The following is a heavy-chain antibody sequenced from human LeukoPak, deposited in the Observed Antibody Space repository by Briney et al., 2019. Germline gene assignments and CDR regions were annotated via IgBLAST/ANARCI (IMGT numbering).Heavy chain of an antibody. CDR2: IRSDGSNK. V-gene: IGHV3-30*02. CDR3: ARFIAAPYYFDY. J-gene: IGHJ4*02. D-gene: IGHD6-13*01. CDR1: GFSFSSYG. Sequence: GGSLRLSCAGSGFSFSSYGMHWVRQAPGKGLEWMAFIRSDGSNKYYADSVKGRFTISRDNAKNSLYLQMNSLRAEDTAVYYCARFIAAPYYFDYWGRGTLVTVSS.